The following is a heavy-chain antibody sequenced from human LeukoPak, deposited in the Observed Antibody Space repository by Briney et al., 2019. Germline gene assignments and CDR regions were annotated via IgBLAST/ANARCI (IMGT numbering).Heavy chain of an antibody. V-gene: IGHV3-7*01. CDR3: AREEILDGDYGMDV. D-gene: IGHD5-24*01. CDR1: GFTFSSYW. J-gene: IGHJ6*02. Sequence: GGSLRLSCAASGFTFSSYWMSWVRQAPGKGLEWVANIKQDGSEKYYVDSVKGRLTISRDNAKNSLYLQMNSLRAEDTAVYYCAREEILDGDYGMDVWGQGTTVTVSS. CDR2: IKQDGSEK.